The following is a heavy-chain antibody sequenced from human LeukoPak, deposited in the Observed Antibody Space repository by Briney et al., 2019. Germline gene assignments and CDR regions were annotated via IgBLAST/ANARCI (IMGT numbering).Heavy chain of an antibody. CDR2: IGTAGDT. J-gene: IGHJ4*02. D-gene: IGHD1-1*01. CDR3: ARSPPGGNDFDY. Sequence: GGSLRLSCAASGFTFSSYDMHWVRQATGKGLEWVSAIGTAGDTYYPGSVKGRFTISRENAKNSLYLQMNSLRAEDTAVYCCARSPPGGNDFDYWGQGTLVTVSS. CDR1: GFTFSSYD. V-gene: IGHV3-13*01.